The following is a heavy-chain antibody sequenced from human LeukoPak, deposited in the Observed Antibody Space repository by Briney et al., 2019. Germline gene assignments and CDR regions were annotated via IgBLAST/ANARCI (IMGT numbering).Heavy chain of an antibody. J-gene: IGHJ4*02. CDR3: TSQAYYYGSGSYVGDY. D-gene: IGHD3-10*01. V-gene: IGHV3-74*01. CDR2: INSDGSST. Sequence: GGSLRLSCAASGVTLSSYWMHWVRQVPGKGLVWVARINSDGSSTNYADSVKGRFTISRDNANNTLYLQMNSLRAEDTAVYYCTSQAYYYGSGSYVGDYWGQGTLVTVSS. CDR1: GVTLSSYW.